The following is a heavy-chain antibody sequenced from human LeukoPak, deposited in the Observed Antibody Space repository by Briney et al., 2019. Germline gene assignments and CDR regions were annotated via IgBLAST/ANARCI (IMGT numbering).Heavy chain of an antibody. J-gene: IGHJ2*01. Sequence: GGSLRPSCAASGFSFSDYYLNWIRQAPGRGLEWVASMSGTSGYTKYADSVKGRFTISRDNAKKSLYLEMNSLTAEDTAVYYCASSSWYDWYFDLWGRGTLVTVSS. CDR2: MSGTSGYT. CDR1: GFSFSDYY. D-gene: IGHD6-13*01. CDR3: ASSSWYDWYFDL. V-gene: IGHV3-11*06.